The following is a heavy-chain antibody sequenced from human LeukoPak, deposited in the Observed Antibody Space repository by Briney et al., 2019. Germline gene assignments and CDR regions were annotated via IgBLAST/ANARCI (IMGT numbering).Heavy chain of an antibody. V-gene: IGHV5-51*01. D-gene: IGHD6-19*01. CDR3: ARRSGSGWYSYYFDY. J-gene: IGHJ4*02. CDR2: IYPGDSDT. Sequence: GESLKISCKGSGYSFTSYWIGWVRQMPGKGLEWMGIIYPGDSDTRYSPSFQGQDTISADKSISTAYLQWSSLKASDTAMYYCARRSGSGWYSYYFDYWGQGTLVTVSS. CDR1: GYSFTSYW.